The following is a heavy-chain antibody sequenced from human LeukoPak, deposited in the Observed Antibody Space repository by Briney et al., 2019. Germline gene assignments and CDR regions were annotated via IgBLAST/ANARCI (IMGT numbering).Heavy chain of an antibody. CDR3: ARDLGSSSWTYYYGMDV. V-gene: IGHV1-46*01. Sequence: ASVKVSCKASGYIITGYHMHWVRQAPGQGLEGIGIINPSGGSTSYAQKFQGRVTWTRDTSTSTVYMELSSLRSEDTAVYYCARDLGSSSWTYYYGMDVWGQGTTVTVSS. CDR1: GYIITGYH. J-gene: IGHJ6*02. CDR2: INPSGGST. D-gene: IGHD6-13*01.